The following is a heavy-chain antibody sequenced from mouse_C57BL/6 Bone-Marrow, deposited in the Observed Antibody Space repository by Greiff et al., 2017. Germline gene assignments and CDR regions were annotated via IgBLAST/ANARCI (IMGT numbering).Heavy chain of an antibody. V-gene: IGHV8-12*01. CDR3: ARMGFIYYDYSYYFDY. CDR2: IYWDDDK. J-gene: IGHJ2*01. D-gene: IGHD2-4*01. CDR1: GFSLSTSGMG. Sequence: QVTLKVSGPGILQSSQTLRLTCSFSGFSLSTSGMGVSWIRQPSGKGLEWLAHIYWDDDKRYNPSLKSRLTISKDTSRNQVFLKITSVDTADTATYYCARMGFIYYDYSYYFDYWGQGTTLTVSS.